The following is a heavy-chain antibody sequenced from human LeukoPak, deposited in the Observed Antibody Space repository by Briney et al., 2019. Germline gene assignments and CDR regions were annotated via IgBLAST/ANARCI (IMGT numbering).Heavy chain of an antibody. CDR3: ARDSSRSRKNWFDP. CDR2: IRSSSSYI. J-gene: IGHJ5*02. Sequence: GSLRPPCPASGFTFSSYSMNWVRQAPGKGLEWVSSIRSSSSYIYYADPVKGRFTISRANAKNSLFLQMNSLSAEDTAEYYCARDSSRSRKNWFDPWGQGTLVTVSS. CDR1: GFTFSSYS. V-gene: IGHV3-21*01. D-gene: IGHD2-2*01.